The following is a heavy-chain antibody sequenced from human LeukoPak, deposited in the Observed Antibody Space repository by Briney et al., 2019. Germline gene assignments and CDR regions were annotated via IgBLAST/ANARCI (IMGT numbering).Heavy chain of an antibody. V-gene: IGHV1-69*02. J-gene: IGHJ6*03. D-gene: IGHD2-21*01. CDR1: GGTFSSYT. CDR3: AGISGYYYYYMDV. CDR2: IIPILGIA. Sequence: PGSSVKVSCKASGGTFSSYTISWVRQAPGQGLEWMGRIIPILGIANYAQKFQGRVTITADTSTSTAYMELSSLSSEDTAVYYCAGISGYYYYYMDVWGKGTTVTVSS.